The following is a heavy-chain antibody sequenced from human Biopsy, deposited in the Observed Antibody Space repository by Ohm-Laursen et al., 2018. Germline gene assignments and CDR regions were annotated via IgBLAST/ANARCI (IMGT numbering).Heavy chain of an antibody. V-gene: IGHV2-70*16. Sequence: TQTLTLTSTLSGFSLNSRGMSVTWIRQPPGKALEWLARIDLDGAKFHRAAQKARLTISKGTSGDHVVLTLSDVDPVDTGTYYCARIPIPIFSAALVYRHRRHLQGLDVWGQGTTVIVSS. CDR2: IDLDGAK. CDR3: ARIPIPIFSAALVYRHRRHLQGLDV. CDR1: GFSLNSRGMS. D-gene: IGHD2-21*01. J-gene: IGHJ6*02.